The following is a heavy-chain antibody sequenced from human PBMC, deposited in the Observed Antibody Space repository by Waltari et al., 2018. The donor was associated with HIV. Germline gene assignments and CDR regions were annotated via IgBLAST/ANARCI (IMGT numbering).Heavy chain of an antibody. V-gene: IGHV5-51*01. CDR3: ARVHRPAISYFLKSYYYYYMDI. D-gene: IGHD2-2*01. CDR1: GYTFTKHW. J-gene: IGHJ6*03. CDR2: IYPGDSDS. Sequence: QLVQSGAEAKRPGESLKISCKASGYTFTKHWLAWVRQVPCKGRQWMGMIYPGDSDSRSSPSFRGRVSLSVDTAATTAYLQWRSLQASDTATYFCARVHRPAISYFLKSYYYYYMDIWGKGTTVTVSS.